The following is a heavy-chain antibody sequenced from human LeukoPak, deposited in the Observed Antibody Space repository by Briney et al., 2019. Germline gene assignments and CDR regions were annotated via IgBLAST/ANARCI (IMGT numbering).Heavy chain of an antibody. D-gene: IGHD3-10*01. CDR2: IIPIFGTA. CDR3: ARGRYYGSGSYIY. V-gene: IGHV1-69*05. CDR1: GGTLSSYA. Sequence: SVKVSCKASGGTLSSYAISWVRQAPGQGLEWIGRIIPIFGTANYAQKFQGRVTITTDESTSTAYMELSSLRSEDTAVYYCARGRYYGSGSYIYWGQGTLVTVSS. J-gene: IGHJ4*02.